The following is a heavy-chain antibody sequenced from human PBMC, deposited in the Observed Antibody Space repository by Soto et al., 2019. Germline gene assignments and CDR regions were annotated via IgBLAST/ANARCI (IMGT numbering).Heavy chain of an antibody. D-gene: IGHD3-10*01. CDR3: ARKSAGSYLRDNWFDP. V-gene: IGHV1-69*13. J-gene: IGHJ5*02. Sequence: GXSVKVSCKASGGTFSSYAISWVRQAPGQGLEWMGGIIPIFGTANYAQKFQGRVTITADESTSTAYMELSSLRSEDTAVYYCARKSAGSYLRDNWFDPWGQGPLVTVSS. CDR1: GGTFSSYA. CDR2: IIPIFGTA.